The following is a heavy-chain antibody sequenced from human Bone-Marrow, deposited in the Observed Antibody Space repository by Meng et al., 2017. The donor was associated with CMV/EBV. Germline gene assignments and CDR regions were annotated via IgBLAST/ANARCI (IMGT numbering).Heavy chain of an antibody. Sequence: GSLRLSCAVYGGSSSGYYWSWIRQPPGKGLEWIGEINHSGSTNYNPSLKSRVTISVDTSKNQFSLKLSSVTAADTAVYYCVSSGGTNMLRSKGDFYGMDVWGQGTTVAVSS. CDR1: GGSSSGYY. D-gene: IGHD3-16*01. CDR2: INHSGST. J-gene: IGHJ6*02. V-gene: IGHV4-34*01. CDR3: VSSGGTNMLRSKGDFYGMDV.